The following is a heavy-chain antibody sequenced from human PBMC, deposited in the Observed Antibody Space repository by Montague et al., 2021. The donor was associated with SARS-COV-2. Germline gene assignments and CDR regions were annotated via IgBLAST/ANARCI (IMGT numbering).Heavy chain of an antibody. CDR1: GFTFSSFA. CDR3: AKSAYSSSGYSDY. V-gene: IGHV3-30-3*02. J-gene: IGHJ4*02. CDR2: IWYDGSNE. Sequence: SLRLSCAASGFTFSSFAMHWVRQAPGKGLEWVAVIWYDGSNEYYADSVKGRFTISRDNSKNTVYLQINGLRLEDTAVYYCAKSAYSSSGYSDYWGQGTPVTVSS. D-gene: IGHD6-13*01.